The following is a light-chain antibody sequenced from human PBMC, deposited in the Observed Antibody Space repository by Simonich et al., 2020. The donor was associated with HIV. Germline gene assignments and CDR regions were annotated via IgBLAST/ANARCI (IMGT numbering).Light chain of an antibody. CDR3: QQSYSTPYT. Sequence: DIQMTQSPSSLSASVGDRVTVTCRASPTISNYLNCYQQKPGKDPQLLIYGASILHSGVPSRFSGRRTGTDFTLAISNLQPEDFATYYCQQSYSTPYTFGQGTKVEIK. V-gene: IGKV1-39*01. CDR1: PTISNY. J-gene: IGKJ2*01. CDR2: GAS.